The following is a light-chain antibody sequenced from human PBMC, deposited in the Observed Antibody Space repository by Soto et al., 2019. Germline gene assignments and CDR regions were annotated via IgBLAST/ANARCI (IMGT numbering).Light chain of an antibody. Sequence: QSVLTQPPSVYGAPGQRVTISCTGSSSNIGAGYDVHWYQQLPGTAPKLLIYGNSNRPSGVPDRFSGSKSGNSASLAITGLQAEDEADYYCQSYDSSLSGVVFGGGTKLTVL. V-gene: IGLV1-40*01. CDR3: QSYDSSLSGVV. CDR1: SSNIGAGYD. CDR2: GNS. J-gene: IGLJ2*01.